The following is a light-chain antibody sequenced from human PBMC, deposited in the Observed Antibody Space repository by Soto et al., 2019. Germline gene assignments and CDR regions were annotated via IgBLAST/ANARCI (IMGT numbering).Light chain of an antibody. V-gene: IGLV2-11*01. CDR1: SSVVGAYNF. Sequence: SVMKQPHPLSGSPGGSVTISCKGTSSVVGAYNFVSWYQKHPGKAPRLLIYAVRKRPAVVPDRFSGSKSGNTASLTISGLQVEDEADYYCCSYAGSSTFDVFGTGT. CDR2: AVR. CDR3: CSYAGSSTFDV. J-gene: IGLJ1*01.